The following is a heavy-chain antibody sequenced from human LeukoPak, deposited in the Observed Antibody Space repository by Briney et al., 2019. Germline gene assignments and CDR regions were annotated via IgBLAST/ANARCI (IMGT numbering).Heavy chain of an antibody. CDR3: ARDKIQEYQLLSPFDY. Sequence: GGSLRLSCAASGFTFSSYSMNWVRQAPGKGLEWVSSISSSSYIYYAGSVKGRFIISRDNAKNSLYLQMNSLRAEDTAVYYCARDKIQEYQLLSPFDYWGQGTLVTVSS. D-gene: IGHD2-2*01. CDR1: GFTFSSYS. CDR2: ISSSSYI. V-gene: IGHV3-21*01. J-gene: IGHJ4*02.